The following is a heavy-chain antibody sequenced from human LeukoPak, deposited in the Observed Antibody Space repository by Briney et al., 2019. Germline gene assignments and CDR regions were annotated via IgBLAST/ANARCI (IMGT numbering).Heavy chain of an antibody. J-gene: IGHJ4*02. CDR3: ARSARWRYGPGFVGNY. CDR2: INPNSGGT. D-gene: IGHD2-21*01. Sequence: ASVKVSCKASGYTFTGYYMHCVRQAPGQGLEWMGWINPNSGGTNYAQKFQGTVTMARDTSISTAYMELSRLRSDDTAVYYCARSARWRYGPGFVGNYWGQGTLVTVSS. CDR1: GYTFTGYY. V-gene: IGHV1-2*02.